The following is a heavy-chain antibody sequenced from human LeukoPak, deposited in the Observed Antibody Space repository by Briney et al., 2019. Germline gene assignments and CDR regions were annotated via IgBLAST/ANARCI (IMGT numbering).Heavy chain of an antibody. CDR1: GGSISNYY. Sequence: SETLSLTCTVSGGSISNYYWNWIRQPPGKGLEWIGYIHYSGSTNYSPSLKSRVTISVDTSKNQFSLKLSSVTAADTAVYYCARGSRGYSYGWGQGTLVTVSS. V-gene: IGHV4-59*01. CDR2: IHYSGST. J-gene: IGHJ4*02. CDR3: ARGSRGYSYG. D-gene: IGHD5-18*01.